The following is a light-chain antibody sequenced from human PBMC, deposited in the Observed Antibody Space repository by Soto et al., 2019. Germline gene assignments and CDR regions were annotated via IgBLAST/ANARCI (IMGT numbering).Light chain of an antibody. Sequence: DIQMTQSPSSMSASVGDRVTITCRASQPISSWLAWYQQKPGKAPNLLIYAASTLQSGVPSTFSGSGSGTDFTPTISSLQPEDSATYYCQQANTLPSTFGQGTKLEIK. CDR1: QPISSW. J-gene: IGKJ2*01. CDR3: QQANTLPST. CDR2: AAS. V-gene: IGKV1-12*02.